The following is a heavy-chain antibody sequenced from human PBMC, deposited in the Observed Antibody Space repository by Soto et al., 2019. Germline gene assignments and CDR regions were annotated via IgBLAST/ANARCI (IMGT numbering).Heavy chain of an antibody. J-gene: IGHJ4*02. CDR1: AGSLSRYY. Sequence: HVQLQESGPGLVKPSEPLSLTCSVSAGSLSRYYWGWVRQSPGEGLQWIAHISYTVDASYNPSLKSRVTISLDTSKNHIALRLMSVTAADTAVYYCVGSLMSRAMESFDYWGQGTRVTVTS. CDR2: ISYTVDA. CDR3: VGSLMSRAMESFDY. D-gene: IGHD5-18*01. V-gene: IGHV4-59*01.